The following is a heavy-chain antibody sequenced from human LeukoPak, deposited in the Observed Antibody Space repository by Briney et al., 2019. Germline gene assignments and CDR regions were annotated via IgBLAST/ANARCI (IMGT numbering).Heavy chain of an antibody. CDR3: AKDDCSGGTCYEDEYFQH. V-gene: IGHV3-30*18. CDR2: ISNDGSNK. CDR1: GFTFSNYG. Sequence: GRSLRLSCAASGFTFSNYGMHWVRQAPGKGLEWVAVISNDGSNKYYGDSVEGRFTISRDNSKNTLYLQMNSLRPEDTAVYFCAKDDCSGGTCYEDEYFQHWGQGTLVTVSS. J-gene: IGHJ1*01. D-gene: IGHD2-15*01.